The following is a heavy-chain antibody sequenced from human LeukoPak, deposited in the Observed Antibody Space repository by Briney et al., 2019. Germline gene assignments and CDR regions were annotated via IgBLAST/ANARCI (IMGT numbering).Heavy chain of an antibody. J-gene: IGHJ4*02. CDR2: IRYDGSNK. CDR3: ATDESNSFFF. Sequence: GGSLRLSCAASGFTFSGYGMHWVRQAPGKGLEGVAFIRYDGSNKYYADSVEGRFTISRDNSENTLYLQMNSLRTDDTAVYYCATDESNSFFFWGQGTLVTVSS. V-gene: IGHV3-30*02. D-gene: IGHD2/OR15-2a*01. CDR1: GFTFSGYG.